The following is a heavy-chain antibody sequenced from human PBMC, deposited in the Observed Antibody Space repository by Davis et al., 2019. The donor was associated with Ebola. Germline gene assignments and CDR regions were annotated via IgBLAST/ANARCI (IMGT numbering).Heavy chain of an antibody. V-gene: IGHV3-30*18. CDR1: GFTFSSYG. D-gene: IGHD6-19*01. CDR3: AKGGSGWPSDYSYGLGV. Sequence: GGSLRLSCAASGFTFSSYGMHWVRQAPGKGLEWVAVISYDGSNKYYADSVKGRFTISRDNSKNTLYLQMNSLRVDDTAVYYCAKGGSGWPSDYSYGLGVWGKGTTVTVSS. CDR2: ISYDGSNK. J-gene: IGHJ6*04.